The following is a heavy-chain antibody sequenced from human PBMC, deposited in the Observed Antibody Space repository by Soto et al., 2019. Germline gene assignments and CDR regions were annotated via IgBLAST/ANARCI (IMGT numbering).Heavy chain of an antibody. CDR3: ARAEREYGSGSYYI. CDR2: ISSNGGST. D-gene: IGHD3-10*01. J-gene: IGHJ4*02. V-gene: IGHV3-64*01. Sequence: PGGSLSLSCAASGFTFSSYAMHWVRQAPGKGLEYVSAISSNGGSTYYANSVKGRFTISRDNSKNTLYLQMGSLRAEDMAVYYCARAEREYGSGSYYIWGQGTLVTVSS. CDR1: GFTFSSYA.